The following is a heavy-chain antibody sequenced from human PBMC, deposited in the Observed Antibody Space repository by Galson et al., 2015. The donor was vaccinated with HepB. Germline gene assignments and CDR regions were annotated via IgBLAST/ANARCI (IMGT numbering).Heavy chain of an antibody. V-gene: IGHV1-69*13. Sequence: SVKVSCKASGGTFSSYAISWVRQAPGQGLEWMGGIIPIFGTANYAQKFQGRVTITADESTSTAYMELGSLRSEDTAVYYCARVLQANYDFWSGQIDYWGQGTLVTVSS. CDR3: ARVLQANYDFWSGQIDY. D-gene: IGHD3-3*01. CDR1: GGTFSSYA. J-gene: IGHJ4*02. CDR2: IIPIFGTA.